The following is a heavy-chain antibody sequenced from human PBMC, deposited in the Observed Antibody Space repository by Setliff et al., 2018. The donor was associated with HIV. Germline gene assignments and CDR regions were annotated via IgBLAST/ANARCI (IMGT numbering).Heavy chain of an antibody. CDR3: ASIYTAGTELLTDY. D-gene: IGHD6-19*01. CDR2: ITGSGGRT. CDR1: GYTFSSYA. J-gene: IGHJ4*01. Sequence: GGSLRLSCEASGYTFSSYAVSWVRQVPGKGLEWVSAITGSGGRTHYADSMEGRFTISRDNSKNTLYLQLSGLRAEDTAVYYCASIYTAGTELLTDYWGQGTLVTVSS. V-gene: IGHV3-23*01.